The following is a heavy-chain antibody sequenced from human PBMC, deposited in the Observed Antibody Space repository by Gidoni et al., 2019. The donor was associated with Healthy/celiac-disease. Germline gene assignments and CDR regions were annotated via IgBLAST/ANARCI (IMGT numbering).Heavy chain of an antibody. CDR1: GGSISSHY. Sequence: QVQLQEAGPGLVKPSETLSLTCTVSGGSISSHYWSWTRQPPGKGLEWIGYIYYSGSTNYNPSLKSRVTISLDTSKNQFSLKLSSVTAADTAVYYCARSRMATIKLGDDYYYGMDVWGQGTTVTVSS. V-gene: IGHV4-59*08. CDR3: ARSRMATIKLGDDYYYGMDV. CDR2: IYYSGST. D-gene: IGHD5-12*01. J-gene: IGHJ6*02.